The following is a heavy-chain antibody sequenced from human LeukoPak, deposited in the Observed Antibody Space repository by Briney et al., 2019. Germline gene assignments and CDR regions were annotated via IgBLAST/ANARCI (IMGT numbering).Heavy chain of an antibody. CDR2: ITGSGGGT. CDR1: GFTFSSYV. V-gene: IGHV3-23*01. D-gene: IGHD3-10*02. CDR3: AKGVNYFVLEY. J-gene: IGHJ4*02. Sequence: GGSLRLSCAASGFTFSSYVMSWVRQAPGKGLEWVSTITGSGGGTYFGDSVKGRFTISRDNSKTTLYLQMNSLRADDTAVYYCAKGVNYFVLEYWGQGTLVTISS.